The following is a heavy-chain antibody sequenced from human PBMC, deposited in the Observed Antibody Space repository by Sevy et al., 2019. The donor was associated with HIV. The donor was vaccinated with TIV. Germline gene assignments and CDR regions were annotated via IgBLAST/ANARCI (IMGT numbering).Heavy chain of an antibody. J-gene: IGHJ6*02. D-gene: IGHD5-12*01. CDR3: AREGGYTDQGMDV. Sequence: GGSLRLSCSASGFTFSSYNMNWVRQAPGKGLGWLLYIDSSSFNIYYADSVKGRFTVSRDNAKNSLYVQMNSLRGEDTAIYYCAREGGYTDQGMDVWGQGTTVTVSS. CDR2: IDSSSFNI. CDR1: GFTFSSYN. V-gene: IGHV3-48*01.